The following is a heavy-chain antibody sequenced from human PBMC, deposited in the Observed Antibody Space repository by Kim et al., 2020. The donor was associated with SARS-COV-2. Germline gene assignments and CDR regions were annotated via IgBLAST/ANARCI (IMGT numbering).Heavy chain of an antibody. D-gene: IGHD6-13*01. CDR3: ARDAYGIAAAGTDWFDP. CDR1: GGSISSYY. CDR2: IYYSGST. Sequence: SETLSLTCTVSGGSISSYYWSWIRQPPGKGLEWIGYIYYSGSTNYNPSLKSRVTISVDTSKNQFSLKLSSVTAADTAVYYCARDAYGIAAAGTDWFDPWGQGTLVTVSS. J-gene: IGHJ5*02. V-gene: IGHV4-59*13.